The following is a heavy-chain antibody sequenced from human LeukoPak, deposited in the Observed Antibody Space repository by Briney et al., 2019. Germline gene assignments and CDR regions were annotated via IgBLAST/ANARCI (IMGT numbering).Heavy chain of an antibody. CDR1: GGSISSYY. V-gene: IGHV4-4*07. CDR2: IHTSGTT. J-gene: IGHJ4*02. Sequence: SETLSLTCTVSGGSISSYYWSWIRQPAGKGLEWIGRIHTSGTTNYNPSLKSRVAMSVDTSKNQFSLQVSSVTAADTAVYYCVSMASGSFVYWGQGTLDTVSS. CDR3: VSMASGSFVY. D-gene: IGHD3-10*01.